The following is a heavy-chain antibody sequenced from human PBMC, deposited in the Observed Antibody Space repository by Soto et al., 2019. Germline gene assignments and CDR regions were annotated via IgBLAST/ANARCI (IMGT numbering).Heavy chain of an antibody. CDR3: ARSGPYSSGWYNY. D-gene: IGHD6-19*01. CDR1: GFTFSSYA. Sequence: QVQLVESGGGVVQPGRSLRLSCAASGFTFSSYAMHWVRQAPGKGLEWVAVISYDGSNKYYADSVKGRFTISRENSKNTLYLQMNRLRAEDTAVYYCARSGPYSSGWYNYWGQGTLVTVSS. CDR2: ISYDGSNK. V-gene: IGHV3-30-3*01. J-gene: IGHJ4*02.